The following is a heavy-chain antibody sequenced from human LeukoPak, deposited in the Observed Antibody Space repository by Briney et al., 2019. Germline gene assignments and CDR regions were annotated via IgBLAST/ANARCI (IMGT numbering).Heavy chain of an antibody. Sequence: GGSLRLSCAASGFTFSSYGMSWVRQAPGKGLEWVSAISGSGGSTYYADSVKGRFTISRDNLKNTVYLQMNSLRPEDTAVYYCGKDQLITLVRGVINFWGQGTLVTVSS. V-gene: IGHV3-23*01. J-gene: IGHJ4*02. CDR2: ISGSGGST. CDR1: GFTFSSYG. CDR3: GKDQLITLVRGVINF. D-gene: IGHD3-10*01.